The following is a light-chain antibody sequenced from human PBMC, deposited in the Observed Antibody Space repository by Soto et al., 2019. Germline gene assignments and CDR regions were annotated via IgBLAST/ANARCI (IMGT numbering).Light chain of an antibody. Sequence: QSALTQPRSVSGSPGQSVTISCTGTSGDVGGYNYVSWYQQHPDRAPKLMIYDVTKRPSGVPDRFSGSKSGNTASLTISGLQVDDEADYYCFSYAGSYTSVFGTGTKLTVL. V-gene: IGLV2-11*01. CDR3: FSYAGSYTSV. CDR2: DVT. CDR1: SGDVGGYNY. J-gene: IGLJ1*01.